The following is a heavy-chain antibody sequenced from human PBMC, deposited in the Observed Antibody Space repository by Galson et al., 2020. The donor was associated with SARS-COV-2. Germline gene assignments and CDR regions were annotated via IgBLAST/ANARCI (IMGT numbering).Heavy chain of an antibody. CDR1: GFTFSTYW. V-gene: IGHV3-7*01. Sequence: GGSLRLSCAASGFTFSTYWMNWVRQAPGKGLEWVATIKQDGSEKLYVDSVRGRFTISRDNAKNSLYLQMNSLRAEDTALYYCTGGGGWLQDLWGQGTLVTVSS. CDR2: IKQDGSEK. CDR3: TGGGGWLQDL. J-gene: IGHJ5*02. D-gene: IGHD6-19*01.